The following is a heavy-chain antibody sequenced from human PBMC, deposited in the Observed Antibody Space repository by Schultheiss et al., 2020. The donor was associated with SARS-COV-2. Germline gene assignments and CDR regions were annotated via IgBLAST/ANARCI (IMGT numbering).Heavy chain of an antibody. CDR3: AKHRYDFWSGYKTAYFDY. CDR1: GFTFSSYS. V-gene: IGHV3-48*04. J-gene: IGHJ4*02. CDR2: ISSSGNTI. D-gene: IGHD3-3*01. Sequence: GGSLRLSCAASGFTFSSYSMNWVRQAPGKGLEWVSYISSSGNTIYYADSVKGRFTISRDNAKNSLFLQMNSLRAEDTAVYYCAKHRYDFWSGYKTAYFDYWGQGTLVTVSS.